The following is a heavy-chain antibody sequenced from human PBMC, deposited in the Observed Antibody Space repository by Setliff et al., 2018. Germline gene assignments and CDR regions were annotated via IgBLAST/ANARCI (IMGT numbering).Heavy chain of an antibody. J-gene: IGHJ6*02. CDR1: GFTFSSYG. D-gene: IGHD3-3*01. Sequence: GGSLRLSCAASGFTFSSYGMNWVRQAPGKGLEWLSYISSSSTTIYYADSVKGRFTVSRDNAKNSLYLQMNSLRADDAAVYYCARGRERDYNFWSGYYTYYYYGMDVWGQGTTVTVS. CDR3: ARGRERDYNFWSGYYTYYYYGMDV. CDR2: ISSSSTTI. V-gene: IGHV3-48*01.